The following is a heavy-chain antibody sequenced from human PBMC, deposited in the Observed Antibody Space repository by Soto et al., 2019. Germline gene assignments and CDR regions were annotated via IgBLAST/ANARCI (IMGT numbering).Heavy chain of an antibody. V-gene: IGHV4-39*01. CDR1: GGSISSSSYY. CDR2: IYYSGST. J-gene: IGHJ4*02. CDR3: ARHRQDYYDSSGYYVGHFDY. D-gene: IGHD3-22*01. Sequence: QLQLQESGPGLVKPSETLSLTCTVSGGSISSSSYYWGWIRQPPGKGLEWIGSIYYSGSTYYNPSLKSRVTISVDTSKNQFSLKLSSVTAADTAVYYCARHRQDYYDSSGYYVGHFDYWGQGTLVTVSS.